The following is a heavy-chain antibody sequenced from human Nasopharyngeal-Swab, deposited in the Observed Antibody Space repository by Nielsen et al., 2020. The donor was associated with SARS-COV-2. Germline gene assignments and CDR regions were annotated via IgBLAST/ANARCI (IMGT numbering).Heavy chain of an antibody. CDR1: GFTFSSYS. D-gene: IGHD2-8*01. J-gene: IGHJ4*02. CDR3: ARAEGGLYAPDY. Sequence: GSLRLSCAASGFTFSSYSMNWVRQAPGKGLEWVSSISSSSSYIYYADSVKGRFTISRDNAKNSLYLQMNSLRAEDTAVYYCARAEGGLYAPDYWGQGTLVTVSS. V-gene: IGHV3-21*01. CDR2: ISSSSSYI.